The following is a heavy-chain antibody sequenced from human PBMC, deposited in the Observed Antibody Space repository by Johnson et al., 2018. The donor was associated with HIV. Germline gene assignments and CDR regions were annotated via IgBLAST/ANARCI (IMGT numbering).Heavy chain of an antibody. J-gene: IGHJ3*02. CDR2: ISGSDGAT. CDR1: GFTFSNYA. CDR3: ARDIQQGFGELLRDDAFDI. D-gene: IGHD3-10*01. V-gene: IGHV3-23*04. Sequence: VQLVESGGGVVQPGRSRRLSCAASGFTFSNYAMTWVRQAPGQGLEWVSSISGSDGATYYAVSVKGRFTISRDNAKHSLYLQMNSLRAEDTAVYYCARDIQQGFGELLRDDAFDIWGQGTMVTVSS.